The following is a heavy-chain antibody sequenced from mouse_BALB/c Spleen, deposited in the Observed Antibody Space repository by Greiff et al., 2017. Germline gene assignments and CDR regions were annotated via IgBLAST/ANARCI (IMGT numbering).Heavy chain of an antibody. CDR1: GYTFTSYW. D-gene: IGHD2-14*01. Sequence: VQLQQSGAELAKPGASVKMSCKASGYTFTSYWMHWVKQRPGQGLEWIGYINPSTGYTEYNQKFKDKATLTADKSSSTAYMQLSSLTSEDSAVYYCARRGYRYDFDYWGQGTTLTVSS. V-gene: IGHV1-7*01. CDR3: ARRGYRYDFDY. CDR2: INPSTGYT. J-gene: IGHJ2*01.